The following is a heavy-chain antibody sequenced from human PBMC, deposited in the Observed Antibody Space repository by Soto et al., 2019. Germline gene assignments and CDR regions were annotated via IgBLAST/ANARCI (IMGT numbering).Heavy chain of an antibody. D-gene: IGHD2-2*01. CDR2: INHSGST. CDR1: GGSFSGYY. CDR3: ERDVVVPAAERYYYYMDV. Sequence: QVQLQQWGAGLLKPSETLSLTCAVYGGSFSGYYWSWIRQPPGKGLEWIGEINHSGSTNYNPSLKSRVTIAVDTSKNQFSLKLSSVNAADTAVYFRERDVVVPAAERYYYYMDVWGKGTTVTVSS. J-gene: IGHJ6*03. V-gene: IGHV4-34*01.